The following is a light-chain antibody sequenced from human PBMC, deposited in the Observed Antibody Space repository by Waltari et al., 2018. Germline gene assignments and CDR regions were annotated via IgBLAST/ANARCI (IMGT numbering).Light chain of an antibody. Sequence: LQMTQSPSSLSASVGARVPIPCRDSQSISSYVTWYQQKPGKAPKPLIYAASSLQSGVPARFSGSGAGTDCTLTISSLQTEDFATYYWQQSYSTPRTFGKGTKVEIK. CDR3: QQSYSTPRT. J-gene: IGKJ1*01. V-gene: IGKV1-39*01. CDR1: QSISSY. CDR2: AAS.